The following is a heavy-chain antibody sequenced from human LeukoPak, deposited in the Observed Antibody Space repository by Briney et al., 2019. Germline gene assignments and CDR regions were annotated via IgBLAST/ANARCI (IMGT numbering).Heavy chain of an antibody. CDR3: ARDYYDSSGYYSSTGLDY. V-gene: IGHV4-61*08. J-gene: IGHJ4*02. Sequence: SETLSLTCAVSGGSISRGGYSWSWIRQPPGKGLEWIGYIYYSGSTNYNPSLKSRVTISVDTSKNQFSLKLSSVTAADTAVYYCARDYYDSSGYYSSTGLDYWGQGTLVTVSS. D-gene: IGHD3-22*01. CDR2: IYYSGST. CDR1: GGSISRGGYS.